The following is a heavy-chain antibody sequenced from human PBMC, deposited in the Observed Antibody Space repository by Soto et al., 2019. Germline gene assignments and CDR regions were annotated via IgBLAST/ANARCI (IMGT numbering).Heavy chain of an antibody. Sequence: ASVKVSCKASGYSFTDYHIHWVRQAPGQGLEWLGRINPKSGGTSTAQKFQGWVTMTTDTSISTASMELTRLTSDDTAIYYCARGDSTDCSNGVCSFFYNHDTDALGDGTTLIVSP. CDR1: GYSFTDYH. CDR2: INPKSGGT. V-gene: IGHV1-2*04. D-gene: IGHD2-8*01. CDR3: ARGDSTDCSNGVCSFFYNHDTDA. J-gene: IGHJ6*04.